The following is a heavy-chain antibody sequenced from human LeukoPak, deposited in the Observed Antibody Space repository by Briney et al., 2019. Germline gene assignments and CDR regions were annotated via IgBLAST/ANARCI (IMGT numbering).Heavy chain of an antibody. CDR3: ARVRPVAAFDI. D-gene: IGHD6-19*01. CDR2: ISSSSSYR. J-gene: IGHJ3*02. Sequence: GGSLRLSCAASGFTFSSYSMNWVRQAPGKGLEWVSSISSSSSYRYYADSVKGRFTVSRDNAKNSLYLQMNSLRAEDTAVYYCARVRPVAAFDIWGQGTMVTVSS. V-gene: IGHV3-21*01. CDR1: GFTFSSYS.